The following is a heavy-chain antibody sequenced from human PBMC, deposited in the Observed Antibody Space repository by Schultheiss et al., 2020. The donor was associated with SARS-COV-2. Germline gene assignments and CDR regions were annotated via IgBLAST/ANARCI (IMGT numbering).Heavy chain of an antibody. Sequence: SCTVSGGSISSGGYYWSWIRQHPGKGLEWIGYIYYSGSTYYNPSLKSRVTISVDTSKNQFSLKLSSVTAADTAVYYCARARRSGDYYYGMDVWGQGTTVTVSS. CDR3: ARARRSGDYYYGMDV. V-gene: IGHV4-31*03. J-gene: IGHJ6*02. CDR1: GGSISSGGYY. D-gene: IGHD5-24*01. CDR2: IYYSGST.